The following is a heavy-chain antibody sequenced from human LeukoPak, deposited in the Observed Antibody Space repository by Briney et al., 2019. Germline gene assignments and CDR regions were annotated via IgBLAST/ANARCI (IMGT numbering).Heavy chain of an antibody. D-gene: IGHD3-10*01. Sequence: GGSLRLSCAASGFTFSSYVMHWVRQAPGKGLEWVAFIRYDGSNKYYADSVKGRFTISRNNSKNTLYLQMNSLRAEDTAVYYCAKDEGLLWFGEVYNWFDPWGQGTLVTVSS. J-gene: IGHJ5*02. CDR2: IRYDGSNK. CDR1: GFTFSSYV. V-gene: IGHV3-30*02. CDR3: AKDEGLLWFGEVYNWFDP.